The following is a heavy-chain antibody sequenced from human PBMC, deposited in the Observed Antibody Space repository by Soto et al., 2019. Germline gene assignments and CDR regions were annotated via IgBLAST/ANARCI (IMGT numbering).Heavy chain of an antibody. CDR3: AGDEDDYSNNWGRFDY. D-gene: IGHD6-13*01. V-gene: IGHV1-3*01. CDR1: GDIFNNYA. CDR2: INVVRGNT. Sequence: ASVKVSCKASGDIFNNYAIHWVRQAPGQRLEWMGWINVVRGNTKYSQKFQGNVTLTRDASASTAFMELSSLTSEDTAMYYCAGDEDDYSNNWGRFDYWGQGTPVTVSS. J-gene: IGHJ4*02.